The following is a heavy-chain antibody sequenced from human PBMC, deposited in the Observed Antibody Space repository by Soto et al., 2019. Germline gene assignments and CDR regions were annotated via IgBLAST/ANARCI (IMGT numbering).Heavy chain of an antibody. J-gene: IGHJ6*02. Sequence: GASVKVSCKASGYAFTGYYMHWVRQAPGQGLEWMGWINPNSGGTNYAQKFQGWVTMTRDTSISTAYMELSRLRSDDTAVYYCARSYCSGGSCYEDYYYGMNVWRQGTTVTVSS. D-gene: IGHD2-15*01. V-gene: IGHV1-2*04. CDR1: GYAFTGYY. CDR2: INPNSGGT. CDR3: ARSYCSGGSCYEDYYYGMNV.